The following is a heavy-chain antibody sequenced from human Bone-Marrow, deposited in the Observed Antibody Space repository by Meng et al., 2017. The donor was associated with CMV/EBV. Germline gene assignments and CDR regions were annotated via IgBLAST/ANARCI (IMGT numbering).Heavy chain of an antibody. D-gene: IGHD5-24*01. CDR1: GASIRGYY. J-gene: IGHJ4*02. CDR2: IFYSGGA. Sequence: GSLRLSCTVSGASIRGYYWSWFRQSPAKGLEWIGYIFYSGGATYNPSLQSRVTISIDTPKNQFFLQLNSVTAEDTAIYYCARGEGYNLWWGEATLVTVSS. V-gene: IGHV4-59*01. CDR3: ARGEGYNLW.